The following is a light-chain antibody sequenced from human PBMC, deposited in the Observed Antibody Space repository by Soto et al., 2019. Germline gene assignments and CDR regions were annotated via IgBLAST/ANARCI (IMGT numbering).Light chain of an antibody. J-gene: IGLJ1*01. CDR3: ISYTGSSTYYV. CDR2: EVS. V-gene: IGLV2-14*01. Sequence: QSVLTQPASVSGSPGQSITISCSGTSSDVGSYDHVAWYQQFPGKTPKLMIYEVSNRPSGVSSRFSGSKSGNTASLTISGLQAEDEADYYCISYTGSSTYYVSGSGTKVTVL. CDR1: SSDVGSYDH.